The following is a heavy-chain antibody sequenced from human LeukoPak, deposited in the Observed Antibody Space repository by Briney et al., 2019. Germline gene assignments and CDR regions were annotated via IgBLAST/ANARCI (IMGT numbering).Heavy chain of an antibody. V-gene: IGHV4-59*01. CDR1: GGSISSYY. Sequence: SETLSLTCTVSGGSISSYYWNWIRQPPGKGLEWIGYIYYSGSTNYNPSLKSRVTISVDTSKNQFSLKLSSVTAADTAVYYCARDTYYDSSDKGGTDYWGQGTLVTVSS. J-gene: IGHJ4*02. D-gene: IGHD3-22*01. CDR2: IYYSGST. CDR3: ARDTYYDSSDKGGTDY.